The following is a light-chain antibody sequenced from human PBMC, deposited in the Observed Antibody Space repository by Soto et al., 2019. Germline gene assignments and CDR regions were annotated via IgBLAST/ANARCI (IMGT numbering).Light chain of an antibody. CDR2: EVK. Sequence: QSVLTQPPSASGSPGQSVTVSCTGSSSDIGDYNFVSWYQQHPGKAPKLIIYEVKKRPSGVPDRLSASKSGNTASLTVSGLQAEDEADYYRSSYAGNNNFVFGSGTKVTVL. J-gene: IGLJ1*01. V-gene: IGLV2-8*01. CDR3: SSYAGNNNFV. CDR1: SSDIGDYNF.